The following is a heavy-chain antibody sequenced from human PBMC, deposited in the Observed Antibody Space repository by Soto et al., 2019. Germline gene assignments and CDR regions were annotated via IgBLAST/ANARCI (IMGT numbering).Heavy chain of an antibody. CDR2: IWHDGNNK. Sequence: PGGSLRLSCAASGFSFRSYGMTWVRQAPGKGLEWVAVIWHDGNNKYHADSVQGRFTVSRDNSKNTLYLQMNYLRPEDTAVYYCASVVVGATRQTGSDHWGQGTLVTVSS. D-gene: IGHD2-15*01. CDR3: ASVVVGATRQTGSDH. V-gene: IGHV3-33*01. J-gene: IGHJ4*02. CDR1: GFSFRSYG.